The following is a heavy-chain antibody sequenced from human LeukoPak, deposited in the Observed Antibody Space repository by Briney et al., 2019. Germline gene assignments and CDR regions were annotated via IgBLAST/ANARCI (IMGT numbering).Heavy chain of an antibody. V-gene: IGHV4-39*01. CDR3: ARQLMIDYYYYYYYMDV. Sequence: PSETLSLTCTVSGGSISSSSYYWGWIRQPPGKGLEWIGSIYYSGSTYYNPSLKSRVTISIDTSKNQFSLKLSSVTAADTAVYYCARQLMIDYYYYYYYMDVWGRGTTVTISS. CDR1: GGSISSSSYY. CDR2: IYYSGST. J-gene: IGHJ6*03. D-gene: IGHD3-22*01.